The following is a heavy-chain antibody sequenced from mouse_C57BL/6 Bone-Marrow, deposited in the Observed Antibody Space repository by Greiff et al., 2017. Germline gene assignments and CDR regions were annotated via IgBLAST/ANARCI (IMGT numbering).Heavy chain of an antibody. V-gene: IGHV1-66*01. CDR1: GYSFTSYY. CDR2: IYPGSGNT. D-gene: IGHD2-4*01. J-gene: IGHJ2*01. Sequence: VQLQQSGPELVKPGASVKISCKASGYSFTSYYIHWVKQRPGQGLEWIGWIYPGSGNTKYNEKFKGKATLTADTSSSTAYMQLSSLTSEDSAVYYCARLGDYDGNYWGQGTTLTVSS. CDR3: ARLGDYDGNY.